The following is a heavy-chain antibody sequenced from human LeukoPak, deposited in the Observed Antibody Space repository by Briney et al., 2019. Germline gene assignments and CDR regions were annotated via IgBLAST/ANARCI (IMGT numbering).Heavy chain of an antibody. CDR1: GGSFEHYF. CDR2: VYYTGST. Sequence: PSETLSLTCTVSGGSFEHYFRSWIRQPPGKGLEFIGYVYYTGSTDYSPSLKSRLTISADTSKNQFSLKLSSVTAADTAVYYCASHRRSHGAGYWGQGTLVTVSS. CDR3: ASHRRSHGAGY. V-gene: IGHV4-59*01. D-gene: IGHD3-10*01. J-gene: IGHJ4*02.